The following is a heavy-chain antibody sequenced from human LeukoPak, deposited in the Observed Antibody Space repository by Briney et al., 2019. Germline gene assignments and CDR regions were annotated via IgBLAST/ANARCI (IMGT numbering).Heavy chain of an antibody. Sequence: GGSLRLSCAASGFTFSSYAMHWVRQAPGKGLKWVAVISYDGSNKYYADSVKGRFTISRDNSKNTLYLQMNSLRAEDTAVYYCARRSNVCSSTSCYNIYYYYMDVWGKGTTVTVSS. CDR3: ARRSNVCSSTSCYNIYYYYMDV. CDR1: GFTFSSYA. D-gene: IGHD2-2*01. V-gene: IGHV3-30-3*01. CDR2: ISYDGSNK. J-gene: IGHJ6*03.